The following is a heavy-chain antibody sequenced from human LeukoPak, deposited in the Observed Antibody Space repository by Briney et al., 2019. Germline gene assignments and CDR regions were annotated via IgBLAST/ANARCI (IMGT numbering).Heavy chain of an antibody. CDR2: INPNSGDT. Sequence: ASVKVSCKASGYTFTGYYVHWVRQAPGQGLEWMGRINPNSGDTNYAQKFQGRVTMTRDTSTSTVYMELSSLRSEDTAVYYCANFDYWGQGTLVTVSS. V-gene: IGHV1-2*06. CDR3: ANFDY. J-gene: IGHJ4*02. CDR1: GYTFTGYY.